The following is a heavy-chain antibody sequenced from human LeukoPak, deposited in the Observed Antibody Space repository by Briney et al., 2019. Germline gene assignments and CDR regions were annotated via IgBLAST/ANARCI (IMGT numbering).Heavy chain of an antibody. D-gene: IGHD1-26*01. CDR2: IYTSGTT. CDR3: ARLLVGAATLGYYYYYMDV. J-gene: IGHJ6*03. V-gene: IGHV4-4*09. CDR1: GDSISGYY. Sequence: SETLSLTCTVSGDSISGYYWSWIRQPPGKGLEWIGYIYTSGTTNYNPSLKSRVTVSADTSKNHFSLKMSSVTAADTAVYYCARLLVGAATLGYYYYYMDVWGKGTTVTVSS.